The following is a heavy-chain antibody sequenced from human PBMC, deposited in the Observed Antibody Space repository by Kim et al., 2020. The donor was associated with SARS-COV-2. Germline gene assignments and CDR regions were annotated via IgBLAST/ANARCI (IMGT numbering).Heavy chain of an antibody. CDR3: ARVRRRELLRLGYFDY. V-gene: IGHV4-39*07. CDR2: IYYSGST. Sequence: SETLSLTCTVSGGSISSSSYYWGWIRQPPGKGLEWIGSIYYSGSTYYNPSLKSRVTISVDMSKNQFSLKLSSVTAADTAVYYCARVRRRELLRLGYFDYWGQGTLVTVSS. CDR1: GGSISSSSYY. J-gene: IGHJ4*02. D-gene: IGHD1-26*01.